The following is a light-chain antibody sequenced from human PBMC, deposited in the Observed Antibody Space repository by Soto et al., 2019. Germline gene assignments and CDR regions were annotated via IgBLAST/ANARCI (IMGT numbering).Light chain of an antibody. CDR2: DAT. J-gene: IGKJ1*01. CDR3: QQYNGHSTWT. Sequence: DIQMTQSPSTLSASVGDSVTITCRASQTISRWLAWYQQKPGKAPKVLIWDATTLHRGVPSRFSGSGYGTEFTLTISSLQPDDFATYYCQQYNGHSTWTFGQGTKVDI. V-gene: IGKV1-5*01. CDR1: QTISRW.